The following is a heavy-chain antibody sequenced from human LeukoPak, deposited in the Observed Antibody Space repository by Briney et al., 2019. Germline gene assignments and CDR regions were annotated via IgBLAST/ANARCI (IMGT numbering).Heavy chain of an antibody. CDR1: GGTFSSYA. CDR2: INPSGGST. J-gene: IGHJ4*02. CDR3: AWRSSSWNFDY. V-gene: IGHV1-46*01. Sequence: ASVKVSCKASGGTFSSYAISWVRQAPGQGLEWMGIINPSGGSTSYAQKFQGRVTMTRDTSTSTVYMELSSLRSEDTAVYYCAWRSSSWNFDYWGQGTLVTVSS. D-gene: IGHD6-13*01.